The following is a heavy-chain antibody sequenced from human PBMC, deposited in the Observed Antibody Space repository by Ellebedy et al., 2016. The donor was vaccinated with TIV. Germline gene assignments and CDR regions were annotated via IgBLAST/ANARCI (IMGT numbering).Heavy chain of an antibody. Sequence: MPSETLSLTCTVSGGSISSYYWSWIRQPPGKGLEWIGYIYFSGSTNYNPSLKSRVTISGDTSKNQFSLNLSSVTAADTAVYYCARGSHYMRVDVFTSDAFDIWGQGTMVTVSS. CDR3: ARGSHYMRVDVFTSDAFDI. CDR1: GGSISSYY. J-gene: IGHJ3*02. V-gene: IGHV4-59*12. D-gene: IGHD3-22*01. CDR2: IYFSGST.